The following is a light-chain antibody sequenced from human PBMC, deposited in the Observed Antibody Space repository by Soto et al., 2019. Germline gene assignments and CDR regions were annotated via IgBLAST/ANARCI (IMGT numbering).Light chain of an antibody. CDR3: QQYYSTPYT. CDR1: QSVGID. Sequence: EIVMTQSPATLSVSPGERATLSCRASQSVGIDLDWYQQTPGQAPRLLIYGASTRATGIPVRFSGSASGTEFTLTISSLQSEDCTVYYCQQYYSTPYTFCQGTKLEIK. V-gene: IGKV3-15*01. J-gene: IGKJ2*01. CDR2: GAS.